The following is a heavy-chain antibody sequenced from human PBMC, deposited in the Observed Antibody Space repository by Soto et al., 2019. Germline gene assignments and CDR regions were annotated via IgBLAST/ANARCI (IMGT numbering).Heavy chain of an antibody. CDR1: GYTFTSYD. Sequence: QVQLVQSGAEVKKPGASVKVSCKASGYTFTSYDINWVRQATGQGLEWMGWMNPNSGNTGYAQKFQGRVTMTRNDSISTAYMELSSLRSEATAVYYCAIKRYFDWLQIQYYCMDVWGQGTTVTVSS. J-gene: IGHJ6*02. CDR2: MNPNSGNT. D-gene: IGHD3-9*01. CDR3: AIKRYFDWLQIQYYCMDV. V-gene: IGHV1-8*01.